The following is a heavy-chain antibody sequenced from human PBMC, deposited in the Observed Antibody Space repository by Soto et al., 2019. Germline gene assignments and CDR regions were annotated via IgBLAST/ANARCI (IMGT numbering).Heavy chain of an antibody. D-gene: IGHD1-1*01. CDR3: ARPFYKNYFDY. J-gene: IGHJ4*02. CDR1: GFTFSSYG. Sequence: SLRLSCAASGFTFSSYGIHWVRQAPGKGLEWVAFISYDGSDKYYADSVKGRFTISRDNSKNTLYLQVSSLRAEDTAVYYCARPFYKNYFDYWGQGTLVTVSS. V-gene: IGHV3-30*03. CDR2: ISYDGSDK.